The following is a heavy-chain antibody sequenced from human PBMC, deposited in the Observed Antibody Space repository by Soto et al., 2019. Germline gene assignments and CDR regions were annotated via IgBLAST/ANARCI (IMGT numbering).Heavy chain of an antibody. Sequence: PSLTCTVSGGSISSGDYYWSWIRQPPGKGLEWIGYIYYSGSTYYNPSLKSRVTISVDTSKNQFSLKLSSVTAADTAVYYCASQQYYYDSSGYYFVDYWGQGTLVTVSS. J-gene: IGHJ4*02. CDR1: GGSISSGDYY. CDR2: IYYSGST. D-gene: IGHD3-22*01. CDR3: ASQQYYYDSSGYYFVDY. V-gene: IGHV4-30-4*01.